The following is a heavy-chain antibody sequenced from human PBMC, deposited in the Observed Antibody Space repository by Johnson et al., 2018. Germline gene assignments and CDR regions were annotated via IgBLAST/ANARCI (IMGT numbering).Heavy chain of an antibody. CDR1: GFSFSNYG. CDR2: ISYEGSNK. J-gene: IGHJ6*03. Sequence: QVQLVQSGGGVVQPGKSLRLSCAASGFSFSNYGMHWVRQAPGKGLEWVAGISYEGSNKYYADSVKGRFTISRDNSKNTLYLQMNSLRAEDTAVYYCARDHLQYYYYYMDVWGKGTTVTVSS. V-gene: IGHV3-30*03. CDR3: ARDHLQYYYYYMDV. D-gene: IGHD5-24*01.